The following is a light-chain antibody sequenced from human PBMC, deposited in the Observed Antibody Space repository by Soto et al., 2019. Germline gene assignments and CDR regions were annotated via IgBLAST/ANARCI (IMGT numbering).Light chain of an antibody. V-gene: IGLV1-44*01. Sequence: QTVVTQPPSASGTPGQRVTISCSGSSSNVRGNPVNWYQHVPTTAPKLLIYTNTQRPSGVPDRFSGSKYGTSASLAISGLQSEDEAAYYCASWDDSLNGPVFGTGTKLTVL. CDR1: SSNVRGNP. J-gene: IGLJ1*01. CDR3: ASWDDSLNGPV. CDR2: TNT.